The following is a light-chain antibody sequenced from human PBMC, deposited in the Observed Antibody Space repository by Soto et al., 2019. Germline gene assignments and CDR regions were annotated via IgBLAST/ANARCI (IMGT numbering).Light chain of an antibody. J-gene: IGKJ1*01. CDR3: QNYNSAPQGT. Sequence: DIQMTQSPSSLSASVGDRVTITCRASQGISNYLAWYQQKPGKVPKLLIYAASTLQSGVPSRFSGSGSGTDFTLTISSLQHEDVATYYCQNYNSAPQGTFGQGTKVEIK. V-gene: IGKV1-27*01. CDR2: AAS. CDR1: QGISNY.